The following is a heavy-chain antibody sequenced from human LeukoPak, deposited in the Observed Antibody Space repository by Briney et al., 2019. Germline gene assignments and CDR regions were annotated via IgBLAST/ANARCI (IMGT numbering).Heavy chain of an antibody. Sequence: PGGSLRLSCAASGFTFSSYWMIWVRQAPKKGLEWVANIKQDGSEKYYVDSVKGRFTISRDNAKNSLYLQMNSLRVEDTAVYYCASLDYSSSATGYYYYYMDVWGKGTTVTVSS. CDR2: IKQDGSEK. CDR3: ASLDYSSSATGYYYYYMDV. V-gene: IGHV3-7*01. J-gene: IGHJ6*03. D-gene: IGHD6-19*01. CDR1: GFTFSSYW.